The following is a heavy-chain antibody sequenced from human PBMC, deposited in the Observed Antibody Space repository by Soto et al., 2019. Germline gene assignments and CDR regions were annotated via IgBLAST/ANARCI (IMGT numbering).Heavy chain of an antibody. CDR1: GYSFTSYW. CDR2: IDPSDSYT. D-gene: IGHD4-4*01. V-gene: IGHV5-10-1*01. CDR3: ARNRDYSNTNSPFYGMDV. J-gene: IGHJ6*02. Sequence: ESLKISCKGSGYSFTSYWISWVRQMPGKGLEWMGRIDPSDSYTNYSPSFQGHVTISADKSISTAYLQWSSLKASDTAMYYCARNRDYSNTNSPFYGMDVWGQGTTVTVSS.